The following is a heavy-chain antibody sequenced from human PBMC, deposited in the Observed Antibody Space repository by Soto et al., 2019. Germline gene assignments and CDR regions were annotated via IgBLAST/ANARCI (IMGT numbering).Heavy chain of an antibody. J-gene: IGHJ3*01. Sequence: SETLSLTCTVSGGSISTYYWSWIRQPPGKGLEWLGYIYYSGTTNYNPSLKSRVIISVDTSKNQFSLKLSSVTAADTAFYYCARERVPRISSTGYDYPEGAFDLWGQGTMITGS. CDR2: IYYSGTT. D-gene: IGHD2-2*01. CDR1: GGSISTYY. V-gene: IGHV4-59*01. CDR3: ARERVPRISSTGYDYPEGAFDL.